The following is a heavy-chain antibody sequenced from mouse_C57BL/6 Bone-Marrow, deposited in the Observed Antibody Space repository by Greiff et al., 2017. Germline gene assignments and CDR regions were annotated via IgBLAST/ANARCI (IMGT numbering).Heavy chain of an antibody. V-gene: IGHV5-4*03. D-gene: IGHD2-1*01. CDR2: ISDGGSYT. J-gene: IGHJ4*01. Sequence: DVMLVESGGGLVKPGGSLKLSCAASGFTFSSYAMSWVRQTPEKRLEWVATISDGGSYTYYPDNVKGRFTISRDNAKNNLYLQMSHLKSEDTAMYYCARVPIYYGDAMDYWGQGTSVTVSS. CDR3: ARVPIYYGDAMDY. CDR1: GFTFSSYA.